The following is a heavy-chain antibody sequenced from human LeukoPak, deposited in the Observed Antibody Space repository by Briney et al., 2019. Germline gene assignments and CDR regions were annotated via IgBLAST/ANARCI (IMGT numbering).Heavy chain of an antibody. J-gene: IGHJ3*01. Sequence: PGGSLRLSCAAAGFSLEDYAMHWVRQAPGKGLEWVSSISWDGRNMAYADSVKGRFTISRDNAQTSLYLQMNSLRTEDTALYYCIKDMGFDLLKDAFDLWGQGILVTVSS. V-gene: IGHV3-9*01. CDR2: ISWDGRNM. D-gene: IGHD2-15*01. CDR1: GFSLEDYA. CDR3: IKDMGFDLLKDAFDL.